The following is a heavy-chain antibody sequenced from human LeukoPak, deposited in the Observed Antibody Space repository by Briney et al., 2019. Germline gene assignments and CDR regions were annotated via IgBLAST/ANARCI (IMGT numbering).Heavy chain of an antibody. D-gene: IGHD2-15*01. CDR3: ARELGVCSGGSCDAYDL. CDR2: ISNSGSNR. Sequence: PGGSLRLSCVASGLTFSSYEMNWVRQAPGKGLEWVSFISNSGSNRYYIASVKGRFTISRDNTKNALYLQMNSLRPEDTALHYCARELGVCSGGSCDAYDLWGQGTMVTVSS. J-gene: IGHJ3*01. CDR1: GLTFSSYE. V-gene: IGHV3-48*03.